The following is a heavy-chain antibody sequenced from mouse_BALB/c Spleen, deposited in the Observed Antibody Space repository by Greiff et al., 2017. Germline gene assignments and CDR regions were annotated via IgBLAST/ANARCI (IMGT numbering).Heavy chain of an antibody. CDR1: GFNIQDYY. CDR3: ARGGTRAMDY. V-gene: IGHV14-1*02. Sequence: VQLQQSGAELVRPGALVKLSCKASGFNIQDYYMHWVKQRPEQGLEWIGWIDPENGITIYDPKFKGKASITADTSSHTAYLQLRSLTSEDTAVYYWARGGTRAMDYWGQGTSVTVSS. J-gene: IGHJ4*01. D-gene: IGHD4-1*01. CDR2: IDPENGIT.